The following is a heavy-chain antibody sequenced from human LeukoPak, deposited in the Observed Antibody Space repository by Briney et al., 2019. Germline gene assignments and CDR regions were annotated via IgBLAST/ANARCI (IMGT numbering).Heavy chain of an antibody. D-gene: IGHD3-3*01. J-gene: IGHJ4*02. CDR1: GGSISSYY. Sequence: PSETLSLTCTVSGGSISSYYWSWIRQPPGKGLEWIGYIYYSGSTNYNPSLKSRVTISVDTSKKQFSLKLSSVTAADTAVYYCARSGFWSGFPVDYWGQGTLVTVSS. V-gene: IGHV4-59*12. CDR3: ARSGFWSGFPVDY. CDR2: IYYSGST.